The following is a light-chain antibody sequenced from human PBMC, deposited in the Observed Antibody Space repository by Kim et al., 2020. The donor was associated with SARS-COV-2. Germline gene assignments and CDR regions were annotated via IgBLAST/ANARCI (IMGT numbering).Light chain of an antibody. CDR3: TCRDSSGNHWE. J-gene: IGLJ3*02. CDR2: GKN. Sequence: SSELTQDPAVSVALGQTVRITCQGDSLRSYYAGWYQQKPGQAPVLVIYGKNNRPSGIPDRFSGSSSGNTASLTITGAQAEDAADYYCTCRDSSGNHWEFG. CDR1: SLRSYY. V-gene: IGLV3-19*01.